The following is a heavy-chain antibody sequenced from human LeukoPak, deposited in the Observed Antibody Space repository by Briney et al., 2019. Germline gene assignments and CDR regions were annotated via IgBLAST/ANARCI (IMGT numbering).Heavy chain of an antibody. J-gene: IGHJ4*02. CDR2: IIPIFGTA. V-gene: IGHV1-69*13. D-gene: IGHD3-3*01. Sequence: SVKVSCKASGGTFSSYAISWVRQAPGQGLEWMGGIIPIFGTANYAQKFQGRVTITADESTSTAYMELSSLRSEDTAVYYCARWGTIFGVVIPFDYWGQGTLVTVSS. CDR1: GGTFSSYA. CDR3: ARWGTIFGVVIPFDY.